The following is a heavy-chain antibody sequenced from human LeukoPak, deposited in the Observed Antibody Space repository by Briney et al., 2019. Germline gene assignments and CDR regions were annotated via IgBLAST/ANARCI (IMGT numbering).Heavy chain of an antibody. CDR3: AGAPLNLMIVVVTKSWFDP. D-gene: IGHD3-22*01. CDR2: IYHSGST. V-gene: IGHV4-38-2*02. CDR1: GYSISSGYY. J-gene: IGHJ5*02. Sequence: SETLSLTCTVSGYSISSGYYWGWIRQPPGKGLEWIGSIYHSGSTYYNPSLKSRVTISVDTSKNQFSLKLSSVTAADTAVYYCAGAPLNLMIVVVTKSWFDPWGQGTLVTVSS.